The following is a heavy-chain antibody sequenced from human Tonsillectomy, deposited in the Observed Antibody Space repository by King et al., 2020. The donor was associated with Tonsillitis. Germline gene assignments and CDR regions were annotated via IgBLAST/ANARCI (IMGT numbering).Heavy chain of an antibody. D-gene: IGHD2-15*01. CDR2: IWYDGGNK. V-gene: IGHV3-33*01. CDR1: GFTFNSHG. J-gene: IGHJ4*02. CDR3: ARVLGYSRYYFDY. Sequence: VQLVQSGGGVVQPGRSLRLSCAASGFTFNSHGMHWVRQAPGKGLEWVALIWYDGGNKFYADSVKGRFTIARDNSNSTLYLQMNSLRADDTAVYYCARVLGYSRYYFDYWGQGTLVTVSS.